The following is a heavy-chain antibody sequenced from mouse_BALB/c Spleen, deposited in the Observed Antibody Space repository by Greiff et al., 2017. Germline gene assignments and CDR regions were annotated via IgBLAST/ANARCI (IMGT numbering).Heavy chain of an antibody. V-gene: IGHV3-8*02. CDR1: GDSITSGY. CDR3: ARERPGFYAMDY. CDR2: ISYSGST. D-gene: IGHD2-12*01. J-gene: IGHJ4*01. Sequence: EVQLQESGPSLVKPSQTLSLTCSVTGDSITSGYWNWVRKFPGNKLEYMGYISYSGSTYYTPSLKSRISITRDTSKNQYYLHLNSVTTEDTATYYCARERPGFYAMDYWGQGTSVTVSS.